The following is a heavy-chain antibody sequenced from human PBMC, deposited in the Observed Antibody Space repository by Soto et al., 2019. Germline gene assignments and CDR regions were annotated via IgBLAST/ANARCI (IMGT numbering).Heavy chain of an antibody. CDR2: ISSSSTI. V-gene: IGHV3-48*02. CDR3: ARDSFGSYYYYYGMDV. J-gene: IGHJ6*02. Sequence: PGGSLRLSCAASGFTFSSYSMNWVRQAPGKGLEWVSYISSSSTIYYADSVKGRFTISRDNAKNSLYLQMNSLRDEDTAVYYCARDSFGSYYYYYGMDVWGQGTTVTVSS. D-gene: IGHD1-26*01. CDR1: GFTFSSYS.